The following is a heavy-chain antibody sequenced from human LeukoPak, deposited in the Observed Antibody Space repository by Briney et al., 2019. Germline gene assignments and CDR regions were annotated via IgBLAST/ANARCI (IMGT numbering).Heavy chain of an antibody. CDR2: IHYSGGT. CDR3: ARGSTLYYDILTGYYTPGPFDI. CDR1: GGSFSSAGYY. D-gene: IGHD3-9*01. J-gene: IGHJ3*02. V-gene: IGHV4-61*08. Sequence: PSETLSLTCTVSGGSFSSAGYYWSWLRQPPGKGLEFIGYIHYSGGTNYIPSLKSRVTISVDTSKNQFSLKLSSVTAADTAVYYCARGSTLYYDILTGYYTPGPFDIWGQGTMFTVSS.